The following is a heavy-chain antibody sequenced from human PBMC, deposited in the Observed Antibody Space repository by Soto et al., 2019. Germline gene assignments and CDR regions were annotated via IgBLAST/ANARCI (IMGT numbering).Heavy chain of an antibody. Sequence: GGSLRLSCAASGFTFSSYAMSWVRQAPGKGLEWVSAISGSGGSTYYADSVKGRFTISRDNSKNTLYLQMNSLRAEDTAVYYCAKVFSEPQVWFGELQSMYYFDYWGQGTLVTVSS. CDR2: ISGSGGST. D-gene: IGHD3-10*01. CDR3: AKVFSEPQVWFGELQSMYYFDY. CDR1: GFTFSSYA. V-gene: IGHV3-23*01. J-gene: IGHJ4*02.